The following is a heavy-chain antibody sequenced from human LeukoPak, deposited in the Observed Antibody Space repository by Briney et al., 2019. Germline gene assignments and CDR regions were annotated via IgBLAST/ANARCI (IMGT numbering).Heavy chain of an antibody. D-gene: IGHD1-26*01. CDR2: IWYDGSNK. J-gene: IGHJ1*01. CDR3: ARGFKVGATAYFQH. Sequence: GGSLRLSCAASGFTFSSYGMHWVRQAPGKGLEWVAVIWYDGSNKYYADSVKGRFTISRDNSKNTLYLQMNSLRAEDTAVYYCARGFKVGATAYFQHWGQGTLVTVSS. CDR1: GFTFSSYG. V-gene: IGHV3-33*01.